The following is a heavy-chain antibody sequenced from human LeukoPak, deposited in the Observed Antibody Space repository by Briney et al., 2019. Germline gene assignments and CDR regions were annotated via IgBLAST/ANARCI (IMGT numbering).Heavy chain of an antibody. CDR3: AKDRFLEWLHDY. D-gene: IGHD3-3*01. J-gene: IGHJ4*02. CDR2: ISSSSSTI. V-gene: IGHV3-48*01. Sequence: GGSLTLSCAASGFTFSSYSMNWVRQAPGRGLEWVSYISSSSSTIYYADSVKGRFTISRDNSKNTLYLQMNSLRAEDTAVYYCAKDRFLEWLHDYWGQGTLVTVSS. CDR1: GFTFSSYS.